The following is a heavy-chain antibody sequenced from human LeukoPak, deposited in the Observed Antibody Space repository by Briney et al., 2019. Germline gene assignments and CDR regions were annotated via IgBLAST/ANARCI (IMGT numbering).Heavy chain of an antibody. CDR2: ISSSGSTI. CDR1: GFTFSDYY. Sequence: PVGSLRLPCAASGFTFSDYYMSWIRQAPGKGLEWVSYISSSGSTIYYADSVKGRFTISRDNAKNSLYLQMNSLRAEDTAVYYCARFATSTVTTFTYYYYGMGVWGQGTTVTVSS. D-gene: IGHD4-17*01. V-gene: IGHV3-11*01. J-gene: IGHJ6*02. CDR3: ARFATSTVTTFTYYYYGMGV.